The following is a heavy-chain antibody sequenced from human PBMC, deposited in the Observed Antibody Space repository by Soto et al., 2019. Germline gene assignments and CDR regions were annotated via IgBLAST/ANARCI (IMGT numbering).Heavy chain of an antibody. CDR2: ITGGVGVT. D-gene: IGHD3-16*01. J-gene: IGHJ4*02. CDR3: ATFQGETFNKWYFHY. V-gene: IGHV3-23*01. CDR1: GFTFSSYA. Sequence: EVQLLESGGGLVQPGGSLRLSCAASGFTFSSYAMTWVRQAPGKGLEWVSVITGGVGVTYYADSVKGRFTISRDNSKNKMYLQMNRLRAEDTAVYNCATFQGETFNKWYFHYWGQGTLVTVSS.